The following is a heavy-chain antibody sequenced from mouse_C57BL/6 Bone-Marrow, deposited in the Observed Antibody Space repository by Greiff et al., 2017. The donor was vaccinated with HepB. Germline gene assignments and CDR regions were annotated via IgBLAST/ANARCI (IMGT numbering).Heavy chain of an antibody. Sequence: VQLQQSGTVLARPGASVKMSCKTSGYTFTSYWMHWVKQRPGQGLEWIGAIYPGNSDTSYNQKFKGKAKLTAVTSASTAYMELSSLTSEDSAVYYWTSAPLGRGAYWGQGTTLTVSS. CDR1: GYTFTSYW. J-gene: IGHJ2*01. V-gene: IGHV1-5*01. D-gene: IGHD4-1*01. CDR2: IYPGNSDT. CDR3: TSAPLGRGAY.